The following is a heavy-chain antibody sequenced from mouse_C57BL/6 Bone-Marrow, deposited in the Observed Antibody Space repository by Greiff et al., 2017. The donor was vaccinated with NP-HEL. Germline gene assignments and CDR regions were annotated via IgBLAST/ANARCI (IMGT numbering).Heavy chain of an antibody. Sequence: VQGVESGPGLVAPSQSLPITCTVSGFSLTSYAISWVRQPPGKGLEWLGVIWTGGGTNYNSALKSRLSISKDNSKSQVFLKMNSLQTDDTARYYCARKGIYYYGSSYWYFDVWGTGTTVTVSS. D-gene: IGHD1-1*01. J-gene: IGHJ1*03. CDR1: GFSLTSYA. V-gene: IGHV2-9-1*01. CDR2: IWTGGGT. CDR3: ARKGIYYYGSSYWYFDV.